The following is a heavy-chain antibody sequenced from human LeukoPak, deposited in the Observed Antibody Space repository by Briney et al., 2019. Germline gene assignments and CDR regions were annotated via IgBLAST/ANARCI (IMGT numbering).Heavy chain of an antibody. CDR1: GFTFSTYG. V-gene: IGHV3-30*18. D-gene: IGHD3-10*01. CDR3: AKGSPIDY. J-gene: IGHJ4*02. CDR2: ISYDGSNK. Sequence: GGSLRLSCAASGFTFSTYGMHWVRQAPGKGLEWVAIISYDGSNKYYADSVKGRFTISRDNSKNTLYLQTNSLRAEDTAVYYCAKGSPIDYWGQGTLVTVSS.